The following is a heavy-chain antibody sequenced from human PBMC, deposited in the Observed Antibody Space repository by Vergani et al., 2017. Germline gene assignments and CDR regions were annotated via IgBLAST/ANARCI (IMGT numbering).Heavy chain of an antibody. CDR2: IWYDGSNK. J-gene: IGHJ6*02. CDR1: GFTFSSYG. Sequence: QVQLVESGGGVVQPGRSLRLSCAASGFTFSSYGMHWVRQAPGKGLEWVPVIWYDGSNKYYADSVKGRFTISRDNSKNTLYLQMNSLRAEDTAVYYCARDLITMVRGVSTKSQYYYYYGMDVWGQGTTVTVSS. D-gene: IGHD3-10*01. V-gene: IGHV3-33*01. CDR3: ARDLITMVRGVSTKSQYYYYYGMDV.